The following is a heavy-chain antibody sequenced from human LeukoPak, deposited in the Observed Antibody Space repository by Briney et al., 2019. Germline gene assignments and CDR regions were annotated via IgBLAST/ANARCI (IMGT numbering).Heavy chain of an antibody. Sequence: PGGSLRLSCAASGFTFSSYSMNWVRQAPGKGLEWVSSISSSSYIYYADSVKGRFTISRDNAKNSLYLQMNSLRAEDTAVYYCARGGDGVVLMVYAILDYWGQGILVTVSS. D-gene: IGHD2-8*01. CDR2: ISSSSYI. CDR3: ARGGDGVVLMVYAILDY. V-gene: IGHV3-21*01. J-gene: IGHJ4*02. CDR1: GFTFSSYS.